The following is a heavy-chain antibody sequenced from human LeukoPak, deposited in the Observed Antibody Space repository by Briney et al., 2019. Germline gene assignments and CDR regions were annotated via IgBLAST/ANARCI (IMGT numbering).Heavy chain of an antibody. D-gene: IGHD3-22*01. Sequence: GASVKVSCKASGYTFTSYYMHWVRQAPGQGLEWMGIINPSGGSTSYAQKFQGRVTMTRDTSTSTVYMGLSSLRSEDTAVYYCARSLGTHYYDSSGPWGYFDYWGQGTLVTVSS. CDR2: INPSGGST. CDR3: ARSLGTHYYDSSGPWGYFDY. CDR1: GYTFTSYY. V-gene: IGHV1-46*01. J-gene: IGHJ4*02.